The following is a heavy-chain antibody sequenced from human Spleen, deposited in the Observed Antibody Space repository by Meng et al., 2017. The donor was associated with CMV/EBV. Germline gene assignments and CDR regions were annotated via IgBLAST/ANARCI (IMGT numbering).Heavy chain of an antibody. CDR2: MNPNSGNT. Sequence: ASVKVSCKASGYTFTSCDINWARQATGQGLEWMGWMNPNSGNTGYAQKFQGRVTMTRNTSISTAYMELSSLRSEDTAVYYCARGGRPYSSSFDWGQGTLVTVSS. V-gene: IGHV1-8*01. J-gene: IGHJ4*02. CDR1: GYTFTSCD. D-gene: IGHD6-6*01. CDR3: ARGGRPYSSSFD.